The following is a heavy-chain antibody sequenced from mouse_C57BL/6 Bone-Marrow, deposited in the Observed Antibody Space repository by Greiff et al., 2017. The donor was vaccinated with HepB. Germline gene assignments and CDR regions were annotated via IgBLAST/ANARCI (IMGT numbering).Heavy chain of an antibody. Sequence: VQLQQSGAELVRPGASVKLSCTASGFNIKDDYMHWVKQRPEQGLEWIGWIDPENGDTEYASKFQGKATITADTSSNTAYLQLSSLTSEDTAVYYCTTFTTVVPYYYAMDYWGQGTSVTVSS. CDR3: TTFTTVVPYYYAMDY. CDR2: IDPENGDT. CDR1: GFNIKDDY. J-gene: IGHJ4*01. D-gene: IGHD1-1*01. V-gene: IGHV14-4*01.